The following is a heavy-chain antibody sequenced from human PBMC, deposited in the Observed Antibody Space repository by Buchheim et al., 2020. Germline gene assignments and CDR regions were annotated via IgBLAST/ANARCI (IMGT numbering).Heavy chain of an antibody. J-gene: IGHJ6*02. CDR1: GFTFSSYS. CDR2: ISSSSSTI. Sequence: EVQLVESGGGLVQPGGSLRLSCAASGFTFSSYSMNWVRQAPGKGLEWVSYISSSSSTIYYADSVKGRFTIYRDNAKNSLYLQMNSLRAEDTAVYYCARDNLDPKRYYYGMDVWGQGTT. V-gene: IGHV3-48*01. CDR3: ARDNLDPKRYYYGMDV. D-gene: IGHD3-9*01.